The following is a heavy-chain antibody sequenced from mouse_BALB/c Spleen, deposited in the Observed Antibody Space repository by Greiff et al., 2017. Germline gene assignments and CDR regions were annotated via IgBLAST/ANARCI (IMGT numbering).Heavy chain of an antibody. V-gene: IGHV5-12-2*01. CDR3: ARGGSKYAMDY. J-gene: IGHJ4*01. Sequence: EVQGVESGGGLVQPGGSLKLSCAASGFTFSSYTMSWVRQTPEKRLEWVAYISNGGGSTYYPDTVKGRFTISRDNAKNTLYLQMSSLKSEDTAMYYCARGGSKYAMDYWGQGTSVTVSS. CDR2: ISNGGGST. CDR1: GFTFSSYT. D-gene: IGHD1-1*02.